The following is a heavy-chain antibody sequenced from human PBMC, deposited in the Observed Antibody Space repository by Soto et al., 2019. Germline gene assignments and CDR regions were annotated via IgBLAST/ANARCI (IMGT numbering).Heavy chain of an antibody. CDR3: ATVNGGPYYMDV. V-gene: IGHV1-24*01. CDR2: FDPEDGET. CDR1: GYTLTELS. J-gene: IGHJ6*03. Sequence: GAPVKVSCKVSGYTLTELSMHWVRQAPGKGLEWMGGFDPEDGETIYAQKFQGRVTMTEDTSTDTAYMELSSLRSEDTAVYYCATVNGGPYYMDVWGKGTTVTVSS. D-gene: IGHD2-15*01.